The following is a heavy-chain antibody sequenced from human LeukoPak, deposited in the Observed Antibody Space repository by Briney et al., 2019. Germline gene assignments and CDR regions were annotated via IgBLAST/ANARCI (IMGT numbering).Heavy chain of an antibody. V-gene: IGHV3-30*18. D-gene: IGHD3-10*01. CDR2: ISYDGSNK. CDR3: AKDRFYYGSGSYWDY. J-gene: IGHJ4*02. Sequence: GGSLRLSCAASGFTFSSYGMHWVRQAPGKGLEWVAVISYDGSNKYYADSVKGRFTISRDNSKNTLYLQMNSLRAEDTAVYYCAKDRFYYGSGSYWDYWGQGTLVTVSS. CDR1: GFTFSSYG.